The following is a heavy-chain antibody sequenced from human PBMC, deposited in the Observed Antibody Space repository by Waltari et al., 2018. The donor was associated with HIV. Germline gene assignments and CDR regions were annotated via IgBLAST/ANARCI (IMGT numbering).Heavy chain of an antibody. J-gene: IGHJ4*02. V-gene: IGHV4-34*01. CDR3: ARRAGHSNGSQRLDH. CDR2: IHPSGTT. D-gene: IGHD3-22*01. CDR1: GESFTGFY. Sequence: QLQIQQWGAGLVKPSETLSLTCAVSGESFTGFYWSFIRQPPGKGLEWIGEIHPSGTTNYNPSRKSRVTLSLQTSKSEFYLTLTSVTAADTAVYYCARRAGHSNGSQRLDHWGQGTLVSVSA.